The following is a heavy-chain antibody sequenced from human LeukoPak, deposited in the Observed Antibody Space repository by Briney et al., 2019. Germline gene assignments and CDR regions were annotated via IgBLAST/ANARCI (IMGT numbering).Heavy chain of an antibody. V-gene: IGHV3-23*01. CDR2: ISGSGGTT. D-gene: IGHD3-10*01. Sequence: GGSLRLSCAASGFTFSSYAMSWFRQAPGKGLEWVSAISGSGGTTYYADSVKGRFTISRDNSKNTLYLQMNSLRAEATAVYYCAKDGRGVQRFYFDYWGQGTLVTVSS. CDR3: AKDGRGVQRFYFDY. CDR1: GFTFSSYA. J-gene: IGHJ4*02.